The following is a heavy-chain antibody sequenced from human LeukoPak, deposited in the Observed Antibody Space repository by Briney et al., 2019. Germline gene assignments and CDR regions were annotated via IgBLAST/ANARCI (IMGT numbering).Heavy chain of an antibody. J-gene: IGHJ5*02. V-gene: IGHV4-61*01. CDR3: ARVDKRWLQFDH. CDR1: GYSISSGYY. CDR2: IYYSGST. D-gene: IGHD5-24*01. Sequence: SETLSLTCTVSGYSISSGYYWGWIRQPPGKGLEWIGYIYYSGSTHYNPSLKSRVTISVDTSKNQVSLKLSSVTAADTAVHYCARVDKRWLQFDHWGQGTLVTVSS.